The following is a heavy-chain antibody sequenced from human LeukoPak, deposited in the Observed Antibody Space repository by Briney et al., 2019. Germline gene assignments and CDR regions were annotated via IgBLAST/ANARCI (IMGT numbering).Heavy chain of an antibody. V-gene: IGHV3-66*01. J-gene: IGHJ4*02. CDR3: ANISVAGPKVGDY. D-gene: IGHD6-19*01. Sequence: GGSLRLSCAASGFTVSSNYMSWVRQAPGKGVEWVSVIYSGGSTYYADSVNGRFTISRDNSKNTLYLQMNSLRDEDTAVYYCANISVAGPKVGDYWGQGTLVTVSS. CDR1: GFTVSSNY. CDR2: IYSGGST.